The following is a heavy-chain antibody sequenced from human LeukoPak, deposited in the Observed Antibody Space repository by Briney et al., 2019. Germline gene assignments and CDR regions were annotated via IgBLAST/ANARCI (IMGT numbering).Heavy chain of an antibody. CDR2: MNLDGTRT. V-gene: IGHV3-74*03. CDR1: GFTFSTDW. CDR3: ARGIPQRD. Sequence: PGGSLRLSCAGSGFTFSTDWMYWFRQAPGKGLVGVSRMNLDGTRTPYADSVKGRFTISRDNAKNTVYLQMSSLRAQDTAIYYCARGIPQRDWGQGTLVTVSS. J-gene: IGHJ4*02.